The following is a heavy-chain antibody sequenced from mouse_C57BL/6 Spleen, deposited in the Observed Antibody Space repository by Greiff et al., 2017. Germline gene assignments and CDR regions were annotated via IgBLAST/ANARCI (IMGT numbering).Heavy chain of an antibody. D-gene: IGHD3-2*02. CDR2: IRLKSDNYAT. Sequence: EVKLMESGGGLVQPGGSMKLSCVASGFTFSNYWMNWVRPSPEKGLEWVAPIRLKSDNYATHSGESGKGRFTISRDDSKSSVYLQMNNLRAEYTGIYYCTGRGSGYRDYWGQGTSVTVAS. CDR1: GFTFSNYW. CDR3: TGRGSGYRDY. J-gene: IGHJ4*01. V-gene: IGHV6-3*01.